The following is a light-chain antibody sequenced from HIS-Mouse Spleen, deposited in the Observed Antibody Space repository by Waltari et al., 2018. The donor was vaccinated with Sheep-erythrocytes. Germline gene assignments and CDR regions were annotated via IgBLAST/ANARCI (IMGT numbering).Light chain of an antibody. CDR3: CSYAGSYTYVV. J-gene: IGLJ2*01. Sequence: QSALTQPRPVSGSPGQSVTISCTGTSSDVGAYNYVSWYQQHPGTAPKLMIYDVSKRPSWVPDRFSGSKSGNTASLTISGLQAEDEADYYCCSYAGSYTYVVFGGGTKLTVL. CDR1: SSDVGAYNY. V-gene: IGLV2-11*01. CDR2: DVS.